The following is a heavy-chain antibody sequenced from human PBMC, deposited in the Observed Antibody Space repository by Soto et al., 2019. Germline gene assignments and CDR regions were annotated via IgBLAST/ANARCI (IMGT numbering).Heavy chain of an antibody. V-gene: IGHV3-23*01. CDR2: ISGSGGST. CDR1: GFTFNSSA. Sequence: GGSLRLSCAASGFTFNSSAMSWVCQAPGKGLEWVSAISGSGGSTYYADSVKGRFTIPRDNSKNTLYLQMNSLRAEDTAVYYCPQAPDFFFWDTATTETYTLSRHHALPISVQ. CDR3: PQAPDFFFWDTATTETYTLSRHHALPISVQ. D-gene: IGHD3-3*01. J-gene: IGHJ1*01.